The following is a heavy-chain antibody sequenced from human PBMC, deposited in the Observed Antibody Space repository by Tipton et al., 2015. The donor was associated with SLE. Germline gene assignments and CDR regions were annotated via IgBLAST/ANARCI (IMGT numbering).Heavy chain of an antibody. J-gene: IGHJ4*02. CDR1: GFTFSNYA. D-gene: IGHD6-13*01. CDR2: ISYDGSDK. V-gene: IGHV3-30*04. CDR3: ARDLFLAAAATGY. Sequence: SLRLSCAASGFTFSNYAMHWVRQAPGKGLEWVAVISYDGSDKYYADSVKGRFTISRDDSKNTLYLQMNSLRAEDTAVYFCARDLFLAAAATGYWGQGTLVTVSS.